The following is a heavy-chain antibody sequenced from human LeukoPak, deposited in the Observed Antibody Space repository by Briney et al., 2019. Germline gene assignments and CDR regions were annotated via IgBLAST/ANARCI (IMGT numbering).Heavy chain of an antibody. D-gene: IGHD6-19*01. CDR3: VYSSGWYNFDY. CDR1: GGSISSYY. V-gene: IGHV4-59*12. CDR2: IYYSGST. J-gene: IGHJ4*02. Sequence: SETLSLTCTVSGGSISSYYWSWIRQPPGKGLEWIGYIYYSGSTNYNPSLKSRVTMSVDTSNNQFSLKLSSVTAADTAVYYCVYSSGWYNFDYWGQGTLVTVSS.